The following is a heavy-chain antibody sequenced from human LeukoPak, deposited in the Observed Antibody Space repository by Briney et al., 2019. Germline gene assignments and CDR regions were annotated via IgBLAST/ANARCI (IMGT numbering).Heavy chain of an antibody. CDR2: IHSGDST. CDR3: ARRGDGGRAFDV. Sequence: PGGSLRLSCAASGFTVSSNYMSWVRQAPGKGLECVSVIHSGDSTNYADSVKGRFTISRDNSENTLYLQMNSLRAEDTAVYYCARRGDGGRAFDVWGQGTMVTVSS. V-gene: IGHV3-53*01. CDR1: GFTVSSNY. J-gene: IGHJ3*01. D-gene: IGHD5-24*01.